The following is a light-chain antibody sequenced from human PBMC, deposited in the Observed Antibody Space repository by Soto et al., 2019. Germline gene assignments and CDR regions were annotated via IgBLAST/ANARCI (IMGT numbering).Light chain of an antibody. Sequence: PGETATVSCRGSQSASSSYFAGYQQKPGQAPRLISSGASNRATCIPDRFSGSGSGTDFTLTISRLEPPDFAVYYGPHYARPVGTFAQGTRVEI. J-gene: IGKJ1*01. CDR3: PHYARPVGT. CDR2: GAS. V-gene: IGKV3-20*01. CDR1: QSASSSY.